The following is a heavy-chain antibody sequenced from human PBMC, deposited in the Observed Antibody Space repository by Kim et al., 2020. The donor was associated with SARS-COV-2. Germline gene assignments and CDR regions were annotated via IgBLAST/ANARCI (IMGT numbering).Heavy chain of an antibody. CDR3: ASVILVPDAFYI. CDR2: MHYSGTS. J-gene: IGHJ3*02. CDR1: GASIDIGGYF. Sequence: SETLSLTCTVSGASIDIGGYFWSWIRQHPGKGLEWIGYMHYSGTSYYNASLKSRISISIDASKNQFSLNLSSVTAADTAVYSCASVILVPDAFYIWGQGT. D-gene: IGHD2-21*01. V-gene: IGHV4-31*03.